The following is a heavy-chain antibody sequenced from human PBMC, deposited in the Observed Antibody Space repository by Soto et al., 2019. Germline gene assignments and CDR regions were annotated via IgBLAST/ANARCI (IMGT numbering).Heavy chain of an antibody. V-gene: IGHV3-33*01. Sequence: WGSLRLSCAASGFTFSSYGMHWVRQAPGKGLEWVAVIWYDGSNKYYADSVKGRFTISRDNSKNTLYLQMNSLRAEDTAVYYCARDQSWAVEGDYYYYGMDVWGQGTTVTVSS. CDR2: IWYDGSNK. CDR1: GFTFSSYG. CDR3: ARDQSWAVEGDYYYYGMDV. J-gene: IGHJ6*02. D-gene: IGHD2-2*01.